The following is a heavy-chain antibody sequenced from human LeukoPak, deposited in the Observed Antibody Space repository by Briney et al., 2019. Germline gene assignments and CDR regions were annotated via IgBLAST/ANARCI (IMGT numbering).Heavy chain of an antibody. D-gene: IGHD5-24*01. V-gene: IGHV4-39*01. Sequence: SETLSLTCTVSGGSISSSSYYWGWIRQPPGKGLEWIGSMSYSGSTYYNPSLKSRVTMSVDTSKNQFSLKLSSVTAADTAVYYCARHQWLQAYWYFDLWGRGTLAIVSS. CDR3: ARHQWLQAYWYFDL. CDR1: GGSISSSSYY. J-gene: IGHJ2*01. CDR2: MSYSGST.